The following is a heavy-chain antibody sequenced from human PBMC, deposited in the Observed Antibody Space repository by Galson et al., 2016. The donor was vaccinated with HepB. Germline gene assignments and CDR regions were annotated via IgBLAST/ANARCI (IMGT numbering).Heavy chain of an antibody. V-gene: IGHV3-11*06. J-gene: IGHJ4*02. CDR1: GLSVSDAY. CDR2: ISTTSSDT. Sequence: SLRLSCAASGLSVSDAYMNWVRQAPGKGLEWVSYISTTSSDTKYADSVKGRFTISRDNAKNSLYRQMNSLRAEDTAVYYCMVVELGWGQGTLVTVSS. D-gene: IGHD2-21*01. CDR3: MVVELG.